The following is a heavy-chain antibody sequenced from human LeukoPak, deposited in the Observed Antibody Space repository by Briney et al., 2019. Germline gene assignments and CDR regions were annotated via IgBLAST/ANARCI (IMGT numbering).Heavy chain of an antibody. J-gene: IGHJ5*02. V-gene: IGHV3-23*01. Sequence: GGSLRLSCAASGFTFSSYAMSWVRQAPGKGLEWVSAITNGGGTTYYADSVKGRFTISRDNSKNTLYLQMNSLRAEDTAVYYCAKGSGSGWYGWFAPWGQGTLVTVSS. CDR3: AKGSGSGWYGWFAP. CDR1: GFTFSSYA. D-gene: IGHD6-19*01. CDR2: ITNGGGTT.